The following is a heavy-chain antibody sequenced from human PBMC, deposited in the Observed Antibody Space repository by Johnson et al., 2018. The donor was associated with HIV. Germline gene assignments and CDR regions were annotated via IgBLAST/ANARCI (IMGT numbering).Heavy chain of an antibody. CDR2: INWNGGST. D-gene: IGHD6-13*01. Sequence: VQLVESGGGLVQPGRSLRLSCAASGFTFDDYGMTWVRQAPGKGLEWVSGINWNGGSTGYADSVKGRFTISRDDAKNSLYLQMNSLRAEDTALYYCARDTTSGLDGSSWDGAFDIWGQGTMVTVSS. V-gene: IGHV3-20*04. CDR1: GFTFDDYG. J-gene: IGHJ3*02. CDR3: ARDTTSGLDGSSWDGAFDI.